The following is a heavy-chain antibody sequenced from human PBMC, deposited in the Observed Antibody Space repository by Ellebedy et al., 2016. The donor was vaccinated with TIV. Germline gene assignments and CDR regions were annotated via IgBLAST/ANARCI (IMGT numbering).Heavy chain of an antibody. J-gene: IGHJ6*02. V-gene: IGHV1-69*06. CDR3: AVYGSGSGDGCYYYYGMDV. CDR1: GGTFSSYA. CDR2: IIPIFGTA. Sequence: SVKVSCXASGGTFSSYAISWVRQAPGQGLEWMGGIIPIFGTANYAQKFQGRVTITADKSTSTAYMELSSLRSEDTAVYYCAVYGSGSGDGCYYYYGMDVWGQGTTVTVSS. D-gene: IGHD3-10*01.